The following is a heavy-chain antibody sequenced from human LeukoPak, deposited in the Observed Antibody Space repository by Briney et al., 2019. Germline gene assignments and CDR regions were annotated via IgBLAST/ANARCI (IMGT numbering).Heavy chain of an antibody. CDR1: GFTFSSYA. D-gene: IGHD6-13*01. V-gene: IGHV3-30-3*01. CDR3: AKDKFGYSSSSYGI. Sequence: GRSLRLSCAASGFTFSSYAMHWVRQAPGKGLEWVAVISYGGSNKYYADFVKGRFTISRDNSKNTLYLQMNSLRAEDTALYYCAKDKFGYSSSSYGIWGQGTMVTVSS. J-gene: IGHJ3*02. CDR2: ISYGGSNK.